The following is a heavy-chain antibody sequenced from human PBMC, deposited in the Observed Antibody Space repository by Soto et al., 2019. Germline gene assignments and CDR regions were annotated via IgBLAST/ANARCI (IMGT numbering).Heavy chain of an antibody. D-gene: IGHD5-12*01. Sequence: QVQLVQSGAEVKKPGSSVKVSCKASGGTFSSYAISWVRQAPGQGLEWMGGIIPIFGTANYAQKFQGRVTXXAXEXXSTAYMELSSLRSEDTAVYYCARDLSRDGYKWVSGWGQGTMVTVSS. CDR2: IIPIFGTA. CDR1: GGTFSSYA. V-gene: IGHV1-69*12. J-gene: IGHJ3*01. CDR3: ARDLSRDGYKWVSG.